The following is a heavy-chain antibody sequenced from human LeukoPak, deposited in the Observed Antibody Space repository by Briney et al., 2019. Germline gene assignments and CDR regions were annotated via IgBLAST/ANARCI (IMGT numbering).Heavy chain of an antibody. CDR2: IYDNGYT. Sequence: SETLSLTCTISGGSMSTYYWSWIRQPPGKGLEWIGYIYDNGYTHYNPSLKSRVSISLDTSKSQFSLNLSSVTAADTAVYYCARRAFGGVIAANWFDPWGQGTLVTVSS. D-gene: IGHD3-16*02. J-gene: IGHJ5*02. CDR3: ARRAFGGVIAANWFDP. CDR1: GGSMSTYY. V-gene: IGHV4-59*08.